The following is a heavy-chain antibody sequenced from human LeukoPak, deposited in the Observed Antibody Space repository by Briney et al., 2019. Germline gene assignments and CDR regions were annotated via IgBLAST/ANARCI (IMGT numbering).Heavy chain of an antibody. CDR3: AAYYYGSGSYRPLDY. D-gene: IGHD3-10*01. V-gene: IGHV1-69*05. Sequence: ASVKVSCKASGGTFSSYAISWVRQAPGQGLEWTGGIIPIFGTANYAQKFQGRVTITTDESTSTAYMELSSLRSEDTAVYYCAAYYYGSGSYRPLDYWGQGTLVTVSS. CDR2: IIPIFGTA. J-gene: IGHJ4*02. CDR1: GGTFSSYA.